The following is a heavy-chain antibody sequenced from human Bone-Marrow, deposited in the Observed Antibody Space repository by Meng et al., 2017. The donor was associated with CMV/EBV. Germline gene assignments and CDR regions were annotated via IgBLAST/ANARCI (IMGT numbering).Heavy chain of an antibody. CDR3: AKDSSSRSAFDI. CDR2: IYSGGYST. CDR1: GFTFSNYA. J-gene: IGHJ3*02. Sequence: GESLKISCAASGFTFSNYAMSWVRQAPGKGLEWVSVIYSGGYSTYYADSVKGRFTISRDNSKNTLYLQMNSLRAEDTAVYYCAKDSSSRSAFDIWGQGTMVPVSS. D-gene: IGHD6-13*01. V-gene: IGHV3-23*03.